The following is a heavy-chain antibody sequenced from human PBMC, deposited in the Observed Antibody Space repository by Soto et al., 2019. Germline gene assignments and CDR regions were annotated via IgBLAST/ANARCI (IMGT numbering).Heavy chain of an antibody. CDR2: ISSSSSYI. D-gene: IGHD4-17*01. CDR1: GFTFSRYS. J-gene: IGHJ6*02. Sequence: GGSLRLSCAASGFTFSRYSMNWVRQAPGKGLEWVSSISSSSSYIYYADSVKGRFTISRDNAKNSLYLQMNSLRAEDTAVYYCARDRAYGGNSGTYYYGMDVWGQGTTVTVSS. CDR3: ARDRAYGGNSGTYYYGMDV. V-gene: IGHV3-21*01.